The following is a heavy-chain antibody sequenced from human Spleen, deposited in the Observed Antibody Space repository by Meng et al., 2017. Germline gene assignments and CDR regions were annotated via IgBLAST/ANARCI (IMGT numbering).Heavy chain of an antibody. CDR2: INHSGST. J-gene: IGHJ4*02. CDR1: GGSFSDYY. CDR3: ARTRPEGSSDY. Sequence: SETLSLTCVVSGGSFSDYYWSWIRQPPGKGLEWIGEINHSGSTNYNPSLESRVTISVDTSKNQFSLKLSSVTAADTALYYCARTRPEGSSDYWGQGTLVTVSS. D-gene: IGHD3-10*01. V-gene: IGHV4-34*01.